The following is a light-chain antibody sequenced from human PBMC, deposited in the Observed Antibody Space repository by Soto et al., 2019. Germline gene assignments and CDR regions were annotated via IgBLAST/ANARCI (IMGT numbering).Light chain of an antibody. CDR2: EVK. CDR1: SSDVGSGDS. CDR3: RTYTTTGSSV. V-gene: IGLV2-14*01. Sequence: QSARTQPASVSGSPGQSITSTCTGTSSDVGSGDSVSWYQHHPGEPPTLVIYEVKNRPTGVSGRFSGSTSVNTASLTISGLQAEDEGDYYCRTYTTTGSSVFGPGTKVTLL. J-gene: IGLJ1*01.